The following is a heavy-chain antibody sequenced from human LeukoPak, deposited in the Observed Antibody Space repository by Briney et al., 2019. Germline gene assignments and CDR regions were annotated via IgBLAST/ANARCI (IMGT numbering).Heavy chain of an antibody. D-gene: IGHD5-18*01. V-gene: IGHV4-34*01. CDR1: GGSFSGYY. CDR3: AREPVDTAMVFDY. Sequence: SETLSLTCAVYGGSFSGYYWSWLRQPPGKGLEWIGEINHSGSTNYNPSLKSRVTISVDTSKNQFSLKLSSVTAADTAVYYCAREPVDTAMVFDYWGQGTLVTVSS. J-gene: IGHJ4*02. CDR2: INHSGST.